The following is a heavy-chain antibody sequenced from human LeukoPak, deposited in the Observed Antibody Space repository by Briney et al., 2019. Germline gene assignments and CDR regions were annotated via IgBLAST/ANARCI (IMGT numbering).Heavy chain of an antibody. CDR2: INWDGGNT. J-gene: IGHJ4*02. CDR1: GFTFDHYT. V-gene: IGHV3-43*01. D-gene: IGHD3-16*01. CDR3: TKVKSEYSYVGPLDF. Sequence: GGSLRLSCAASGFTFDHYTLYWVRQAPGKGPEWLSLINWDGGNTYYADSLKGRFTISRDNSKNSLYLQMRSLRTEDTAFYYCTKVKSEYSYVGPLDFWGRGTLVTVSS.